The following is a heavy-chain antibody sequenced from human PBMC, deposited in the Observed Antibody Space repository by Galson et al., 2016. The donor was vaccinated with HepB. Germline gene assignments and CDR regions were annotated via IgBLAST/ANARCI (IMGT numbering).Heavy chain of an antibody. CDR3: ARVSCSGNNCYSWAYYFDY. D-gene: IGHD2-15*01. Sequence: SETLSLTCAVSGGSMSSSNWWSWVRQPPGKGLEWIGEIYHSGSTNYNPSLKSRVIISVDKSKNHFSLKLSSVTAADTAVYYCARVSCSGNNCYSWAYYFDYWGQGALVTVSS. CDR2: IYHSGST. CDR1: GGSMSSSNW. J-gene: IGHJ4*02. V-gene: IGHV4-4*02.